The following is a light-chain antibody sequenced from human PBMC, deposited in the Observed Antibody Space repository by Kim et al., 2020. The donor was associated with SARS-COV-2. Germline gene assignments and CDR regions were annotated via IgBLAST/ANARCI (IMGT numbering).Light chain of an antibody. J-gene: IGKJ2*01. CDR3: QQSHSTPYT. V-gene: IGKV1-39*01. Sequence: SASVGDRVTITCRASQSISSYLKWYQQKPGKAPKLLIYGASSLQSGVPSRFSGSGEGTDFTLTISSLQPEDFATYFCQQSHSTPYTFGQGTKLEI. CDR2: GAS. CDR1: QSISSY.